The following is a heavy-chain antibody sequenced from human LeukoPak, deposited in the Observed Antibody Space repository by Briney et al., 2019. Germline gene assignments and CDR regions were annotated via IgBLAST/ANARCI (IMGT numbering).Heavy chain of an antibody. J-gene: IGHJ6*03. Sequence: SVKVSCKASGGTFSSYAISWVRQAPGQGLEWMGGIIPIFGTANYAQKFQGRVTITVDESTSTAYMELSSLRSEDTAVYYCASRVATIRPGVYYYYYMDVWGKGTTVTVSS. CDR2: IIPIFGTA. V-gene: IGHV1-69*13. CDR3: ASRVATIRPGVYYYYYMDV. CDR1: GGTFSSYA. D-gene: IGHD5-12*01.